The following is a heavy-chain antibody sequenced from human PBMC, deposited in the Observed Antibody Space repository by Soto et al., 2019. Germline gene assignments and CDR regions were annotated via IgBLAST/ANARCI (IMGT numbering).Heavy chain of an antibody. Sequence: QLQLQESGPGLVKPSETLSLTCTVSGGSISSSSYYWGWIRQPPGKGLEWIGSIYYGGSTYYNPSLKSRVTISVDTSKNQFSLKLSSVTAADTAVYYCARFGYSGYDYSPYFDYWGQGTLVTVSS. V-gene: IGHV4-39*01. J-gene: IGHJ4*02. D-gene: IGHD5-12*01. CDR1: GGSISSSSYY. CDR2: IYYGGST. CDR3: ARFGYSGYDYSPYFDY.